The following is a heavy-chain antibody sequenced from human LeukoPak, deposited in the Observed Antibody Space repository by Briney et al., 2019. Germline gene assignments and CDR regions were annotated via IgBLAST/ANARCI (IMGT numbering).Heavy chain of an antibody. CDR1: GFIFTNYE. CDR3: ARGPRDPTEYCSGGRCAPTYEV. D-gene: IGHD2-15*01. V-gene: IGHV3-48*03. CDR2: ISSSGRKM. Sequence: VGSLRLSCAASGFIFTNYEMNWVRQAPGKGLEWVSYISSSGRKMYYADSVKGRFTISRDNAKNSLYLQMNSLRAEDTAVYYCARGPRDPTEYCSGGRCAPTYEVWGQGTLVTVSS. J-gene: IGHJ4*02.